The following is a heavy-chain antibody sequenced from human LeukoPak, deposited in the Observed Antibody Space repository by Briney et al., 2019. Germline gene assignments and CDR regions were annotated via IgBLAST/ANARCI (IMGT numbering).Heavy chain of an antibody. D-gene: IGHD3-3*01. CDR3: ARHRSRRLRFLEWFEGGMDV. Sequence: ASVKVSCMASGYTFTSYDINRVRPATGQGLEWMGWMNPNRGNTGYAQKFQGRDTLTRNTSISTAYMELSSLRSEDTAVYYCARHRSRRLRFLEWFEGGMDVWGQGTTVTVSS. CDR1: GYTFTSYD. J-gene: IGHJ6*02. CDR2: MNPNRGNT. V-gene: IGHV1-8*01.